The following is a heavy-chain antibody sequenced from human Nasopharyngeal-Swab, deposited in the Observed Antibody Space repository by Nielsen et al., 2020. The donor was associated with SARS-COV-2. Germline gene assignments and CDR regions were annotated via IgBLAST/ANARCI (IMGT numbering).Heavy chain of an antibody. CDR3: AKDLEQQLAYYFDY. J-gene: IGHJ4*02. CDR2: ISYDGSNK. V-gene: IGHV3-30*18. Sequence: GESLKISCAASGSTFSSYGMHWVRQAPGKGLEWVAVISYDGSNKYYADSVKGRFTISRDNSKNTLYLQMNSLRAEDTAVYYCAKDLEQQLAYYFDYWGQGTLVTVSS. D-gene: IGHD6-13*01. CDR1: GSTFSSYG.